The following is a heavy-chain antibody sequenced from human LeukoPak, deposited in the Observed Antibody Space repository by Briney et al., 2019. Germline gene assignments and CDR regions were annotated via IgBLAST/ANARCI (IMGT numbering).Heavy chain of an antibody. CDR3: ARVEAFRRYGSGSYKAYYFDY. V-gene: IGHV3-74*01. CDR2: INSDGSST. Sequence: QPGGSLRLSCAASGFTFDDYGMSWVRQAPGKGLEWVSRINSDGSSTSYADSVKGRFTISRDNAKNTLYLQMNSLRAEDTAVYYCARVEAFRRYGSGSYKAYYFDYWGQGTLVTVSS. J-gene: IGHJ4*02. CDR1: GFTFDDYG. D-gene: IGHD3-10*01.